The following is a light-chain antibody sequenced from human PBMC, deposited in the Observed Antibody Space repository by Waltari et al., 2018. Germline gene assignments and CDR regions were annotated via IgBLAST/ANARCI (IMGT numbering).Light chain of an antibody. V-gene: IGKV3-20*01. CDR1: QTVSKNY. CDR3: QQCAISPLT. CDR2: DAS. Sequence: EIVLTQSPGTLSLSPGERATLSCRASQTVSKNYLAWYQQKPGQAPRLTIDDASNRDTGIPDRFSGSGSGTDFTLTISRLEPEDFAVYYCQQCAISPLTFGGGTKVEI. J-gene: IGKJ4*01.